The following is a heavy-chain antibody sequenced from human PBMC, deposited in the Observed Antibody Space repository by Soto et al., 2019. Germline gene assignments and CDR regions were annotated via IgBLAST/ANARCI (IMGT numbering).Heavy chain of an antibody. CDR2: INHSGST. D-gene: IGHD6-19*01. CDR1: GGSFSGYY. CDR3: ASNLSGYSSGAIGY. Sequence: PSETLSLTCAVYGGSFSGYYWSWIRQPPGKGLEWIGEINHSGSTNYNPSLKSRVTISVDTSKYQFSLKLSSVTAADTAVYYCASNLSGYSSGAIGYWGQGTLVTVSS. J-gene: IGHJ4*02. V-gene: IGHV4-34*01.